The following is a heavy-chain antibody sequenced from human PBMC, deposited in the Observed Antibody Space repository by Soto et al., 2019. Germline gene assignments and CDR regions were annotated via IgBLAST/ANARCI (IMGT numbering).Heavy chain of an antibody. CDR1: GGTFSSRA. J-gene: IGHJ6*02. Sequence: QVQLVQSGPEVKKTGTSVKVSCKASGGTFSSRAISWVRQAPGQGLEWMGGIIPVFGRVNYAEKFQDRVTITEDESTFTVYLESSSLRSEDTALYYCANARGGTFLGYHGMDIWGQGTTVSVSS. CDR2: IIPVFGRV. D-gene: IGHD3-16*01. V-gene: IGHV1-69*01. CDR3: ANARGGTFLGYHGMDI.